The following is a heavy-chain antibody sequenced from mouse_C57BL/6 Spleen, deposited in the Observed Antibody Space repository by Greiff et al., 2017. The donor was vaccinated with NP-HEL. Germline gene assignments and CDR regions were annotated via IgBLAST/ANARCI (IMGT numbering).Heavy chain of an antibody. CDR2: ISSGSSTI. CDR1: GFTFSDYG. D-gene: IGHD1-1*02. CDR3: ATGSWDAMDY. V-gene: IGHV5-17*01. Sequence: EVKLVESGGGLVKPGGSLKLSCAASGFTFSDYGMHWVRQAPEKGLEWVAYISSGSSTIYYADTVKGRFTISRDNAKNTLFLQMTSLRSEDTAMYYCATGSWDAMDYWGQGTSVTVSS. J-gene: IGHJ4*01.